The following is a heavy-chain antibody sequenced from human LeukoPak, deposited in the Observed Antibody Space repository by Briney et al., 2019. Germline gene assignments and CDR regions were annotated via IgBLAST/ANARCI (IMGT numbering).Heavy chain of an antibody. Sequence: TSETLSLTCAVYGGSFSGYYWSWIRQPPGKGLEWIGEINHSGSTNYNPSLKSRVTISVDTSKNQFSLKLSSVTAADTAVYYCARGQTNNIVARIYYFDYWGQGTLVTVSS. V-gene: IGHV4-34*01. D-gene: IGHD5-12*01. CDR1: GGSFSGYY. J-gene: IGHJ4*02. CDR3: ARGQTNNIVARIYYFDY. CDR2: INHSGST.